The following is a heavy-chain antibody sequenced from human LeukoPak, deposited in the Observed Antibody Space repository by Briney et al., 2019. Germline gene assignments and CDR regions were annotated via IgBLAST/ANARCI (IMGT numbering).Heavy chain of an antibody. Sequence: GGSLRLSCAASGFTFSSYAMHWVRQAPGKGLEWVAVISYDGSNKYYADSVKGRFTISRDNSKNTLYLQMNSLRAEDTAVYYCAREKRAVAGTFDYWGQGTLVTVSS. J-gene: IGHJ4*02. D-gene: IGHD6-19*01. V-gene: IGHV3-30-3*01. CDR2: ISYDGSNK. CDR1: GFTFSSYA. CDR3: AREKRAVAGTFDY.